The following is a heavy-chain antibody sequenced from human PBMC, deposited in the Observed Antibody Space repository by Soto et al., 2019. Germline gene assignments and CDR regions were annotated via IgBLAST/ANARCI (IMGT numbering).Heavy chain of an antibody. CDR3: TKYRRTDAEGYSFDY. Sequence: SYTLSLTCTASGGSICGSYRSWSRHTPGKVLEWVGYIHYSGSTNYNPSLKSRVTMSVDSAKNQFSLQLSSVTAADTAVYFCTKYRRTDAEGYSFDYWGQAVLVT. J-gene: IGHJ4*02. CDR1: GGSICGSY. D-gene: IGHD2-15*01. V-gene: IGHV4-59*07. CDR2: IHYSGST.